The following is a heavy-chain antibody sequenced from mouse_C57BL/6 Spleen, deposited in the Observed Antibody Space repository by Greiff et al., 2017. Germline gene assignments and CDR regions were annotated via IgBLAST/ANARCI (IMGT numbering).Heavy chain of an antibody. D-gene: IGHD2-4*01. Sequence: VQLQQSGAELVKPGASVKLSCKASGYTFTEYTIHWVKQRSGQGLEWIGWFYPGSGSIKYNEKFKDKATLTADKSSSTVYMELSRLTSEDSAVYFCARHEEASIYYDYDGYFDVWGTGTTVTVSS. CDR3: ARHEEASIYYDYDGYFDV. CDR1: GYTFTEYT. V-gene: IGHV1-62-2*01. J-gene: IGHJ1*03. CDR2: FYPGSGSI.